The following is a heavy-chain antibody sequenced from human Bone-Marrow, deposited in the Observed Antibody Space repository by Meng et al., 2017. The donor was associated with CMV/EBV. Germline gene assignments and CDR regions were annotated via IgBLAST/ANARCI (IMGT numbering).Heavy chain of an antibody. CDR2: TRYRSKWSN. J-gene: IGHJ5*02. CDR1: GDSVSSNSSA. Sequence: CAISGDSVSSNSSAWNWIRQSSRGLEWLGRTRYRSKWSNEYAESVKSRITINPDTSKNHFSLQLNSVTPEDTAVYYCARGETGVLFAWGQGTLVTVSS. CDR3: ARGETGVLFA. V-gene: IGHV6-1*01. D-gene: IGHD3-10*01.